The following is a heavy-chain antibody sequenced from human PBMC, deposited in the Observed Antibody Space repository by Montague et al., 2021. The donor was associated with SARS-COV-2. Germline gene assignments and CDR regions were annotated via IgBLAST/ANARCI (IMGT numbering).Heavy chain of an antibody. CDR2: MYIDEHS. V-gene: IGHV4-39*01. CDR1: GGSISNRHYY. CDR3: ARQPPYQTGALDI. Sequence: SETLSLTCTVSGGSISNRHYYFAWIRQPPGKGLEWIGSMYIDEHSDYKPSLKNRAAISLDTSKNHYYLKLNSMAAADTAVNYCARQPPYQTGALDIWGQGTLVSVSS. D-gene: IGHD2-2*01. J-gene: IGHJ3*02.